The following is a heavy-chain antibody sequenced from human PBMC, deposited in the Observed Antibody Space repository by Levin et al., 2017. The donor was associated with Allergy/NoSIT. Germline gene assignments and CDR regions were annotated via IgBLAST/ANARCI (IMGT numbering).Heavy chain of an antibody. CDR1: GFTFSNYG. CDR3: ARERDDVFDI. Sequence: GGSLRLSCAASGFTFSNYGMHWVRQAPGKGLEWVAVIWYDGSNKYYEDSVKGRFTISRDDSKNTLYLQMNSLRVEDTAVYYCARERDDVFDIWGQGTMVIVSS. V-gene: IGHV3-33*01. J-gene: IGHJ3*02. CDR2: IWYDGSNK.